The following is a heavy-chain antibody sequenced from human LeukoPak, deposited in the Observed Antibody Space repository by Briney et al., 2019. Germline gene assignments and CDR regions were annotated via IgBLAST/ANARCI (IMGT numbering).Heavy chain of an antibody. Sequence: GAAVRVSCKASGYTFTSYDINWVRQATGQGLEWMGWMNPNSGNTGYAQKFQGRVTMTRNTSISTAYMELSSLRSEDTAVYYCARGTTPYSSSWYGYYYYYGMDVRGQGTTVTVSS. CDR3: ARGTTPYSSSWYGYYYYYGMDV. CDR1: GYTFTSYD. D-gene: IGHD6-13*01. V-gene: IGHV1-8*01. J-gene: IGHJ6*02. CDR2: MNPNSGNT.